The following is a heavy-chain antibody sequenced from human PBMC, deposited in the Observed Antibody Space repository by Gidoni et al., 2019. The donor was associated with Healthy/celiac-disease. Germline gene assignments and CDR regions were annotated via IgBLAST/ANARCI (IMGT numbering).Heavy chain of an antibody. V-gene: IGHV4-39*01. CDR1: GGSISSSSYY. J-gene: IGHJ4*02. CDR2: IYYSGST. Sequence: QLQLQESGPGLVKPSETLSLTCTVSGGSISSSSYYWGWIRQPPGKGLEWIGSIYYSGSTYYNPSLKSRVTISVDTSKNQFSLKLSSVTAADTAVYYCARHDDSSGYDIDYWGQGTLVTVSS. CDR3: ARHDDSSGYDIDY. D-gene: IGHD3-22*01.